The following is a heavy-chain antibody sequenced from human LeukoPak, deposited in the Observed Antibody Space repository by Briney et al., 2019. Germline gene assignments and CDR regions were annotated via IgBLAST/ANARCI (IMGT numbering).Heavy chain of an antibody. J-gene: IGHJ5*02. CDR2: IYHSGST. V-gene: IGHV4-30-2*01. Sequence: SQTLSLTCTVSGGSISSGGYYWSWIRQPPGKGLEWIGYIYHSGSTYYNPSLKSRVTISVDRSKNQFSLKLSSVTAADTAVYYCAREAAYCGGDCSTQFDPWGQGTLVTVSS. CDR3: AREAAYCGGDCSTQFDP. CDR1: GGSISSGGYY. D-gene: IGHD2-21*02.